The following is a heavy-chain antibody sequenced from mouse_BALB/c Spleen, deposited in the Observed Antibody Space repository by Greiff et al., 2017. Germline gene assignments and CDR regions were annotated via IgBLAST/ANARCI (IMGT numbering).Heavy chain of an antibody. Sequence: QVQLKQPGAELVKPGASVKLSCKASGYTFTSYWMHWVKQRPGQGLEWIGEINPSNGRTNYNEKFKSKATLTVDKSSSTAYMQLSSLTSEDSAVHYCARNYEVDYWGQGTTLTVSS. V-gene: IGHV1S81*02. J-gene: IGHJ2*01. CDR1: GYTFTSYW. CDR2: INPSNGRT. CDR3: ARNYEVDY. D-gene: IGHD2-4*01.